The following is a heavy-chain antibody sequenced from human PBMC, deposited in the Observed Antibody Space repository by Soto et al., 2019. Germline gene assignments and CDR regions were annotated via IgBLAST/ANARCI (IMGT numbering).Heavy chain of an antibody. CDR3: ALTYYGSGSYYNVRWFDP. CDR1: GFSLSTSGVG. V-gene: IGHV2-5*02. J-gene: IGHJ5*02. CDR2: IYWDDDK. D-gene: IGHD3-10*01. Sequence: QITLKESGPTLVKPTQTLTLTCTFSGFSLSTSGVGVGWIRQPPGKALEWLALIYWDDDKRYSPSLKSRLTITKDHAKNQVVLTMTTMDPVDTATYYCALTYYGSGSYYNVRWFDPWGQGTLVTVSS.